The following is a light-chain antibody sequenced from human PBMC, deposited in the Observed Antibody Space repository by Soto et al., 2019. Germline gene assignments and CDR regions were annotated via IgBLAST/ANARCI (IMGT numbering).Light chain of an antibody. Sequence: DIQMTQSPSTLSASVGDRVTITCRASQTISSSLAWYQFKPGKAPKLLIFDATTLQTGVPSRFSGSGFGTEFTLTSTGLQPDDFATYYGKQHTDYTAVTFGQGTNLEIK. J-gene: IGKJ2*01. CDR1: QTISSS. V-gene: IGKV1-5*01. CDR3: KQHTDYTAVT. CDR2: DAT.